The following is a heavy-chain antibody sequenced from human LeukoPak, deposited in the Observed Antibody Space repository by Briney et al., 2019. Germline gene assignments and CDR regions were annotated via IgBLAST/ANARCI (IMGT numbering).Heavy chain of an antibody. Sequence: GGSLRLSCAASGFTFSSYGMHWVRQAPGKGLEWVAVIWYDGTNKYYADSVKGRFTISRDNSKNTLYLQMNSLRAEDTAVYYCAKAVMTTVTFFDYWGQGTLVTVSS. D-gene: IGHD4-17*01. J-gene: IGHJ4*02. V-gene: IGHV3-33*06. CDR3: AKAVMTTVTFFDY. CDR2: IWYDGTNK. CDR1: GFTFSSYG.